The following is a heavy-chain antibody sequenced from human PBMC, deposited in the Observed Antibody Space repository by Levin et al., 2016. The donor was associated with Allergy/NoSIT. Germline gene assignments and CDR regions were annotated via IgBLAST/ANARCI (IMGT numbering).Heavy chain of an antibody. Sequence: PGKGLEWIGYIYYSGSTYYNPSLKSRVTISVDTSKNQFSLKLSSVTAADTAVYYCARDAPAASQAFDIWGQGTMVTVSS. D-gene: IGHD6-13*01. V-gene: IGHV4-31*02. J-gene: IGHJ3*02. CDR3: ARDAPAASQAFDI. CDR2: IYYSGST.